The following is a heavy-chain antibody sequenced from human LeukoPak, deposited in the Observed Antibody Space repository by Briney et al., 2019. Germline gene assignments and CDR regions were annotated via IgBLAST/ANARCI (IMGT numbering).Heavy chain of an antibody. D-gene: IGHD6-19*01. CDR1: GGSISSYY. J-gene: IGHJ6*03. V-gene: IGHV4-59*01. Sequence: SETLSLTCSVSGGSISSYYWSWMRQPPGKGLEWIGYIYYSGSTNYNPSLKSRVTMSVDTSQNQFSLKLSSVTAADTAVYYCARVVYSSGWYQDYYYYYMDVWGKGTTVTVSS. CDR2: IYYSGST. CDR3: ARVVYSSGWYQDYYYYYMDV.